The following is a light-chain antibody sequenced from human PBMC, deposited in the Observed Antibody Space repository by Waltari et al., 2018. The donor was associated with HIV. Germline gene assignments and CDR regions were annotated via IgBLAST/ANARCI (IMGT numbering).Light chain of an antibody. V-gene: IGLV2-11*01. Sequence: QSALTQPRSVSGSPGQSVTIPCTGTSSDVCGYHYVSWYQHHPNKGPKLFIYDVNKRPSGVPDRFSGSKSGNTASLTISGLQAEDEADYYCCSYADTYFVVFGGRTKLTVL. J-gene: IGLJ2*01. CDR2: DVN. CDR3: CSYADTYFVV. CDR1: SSDVCGYHY.